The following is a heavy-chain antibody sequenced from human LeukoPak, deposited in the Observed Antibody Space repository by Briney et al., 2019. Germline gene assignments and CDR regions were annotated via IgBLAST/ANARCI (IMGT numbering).Heavy chain of an antibody. D-gene: IGHD1-26*01. CDR1: GFTFDDYV. J-gene: IGHJ2*01. CDR3: AKDRGSYSYRFFDL. Sequence: GGSLRLSCAASGFTFDDYVMHWVRQAPGKGLEWVSGISWNSGIIDYADSVKGRFTISRDNAKNSLYLQMDSLRTEDTALYYCAKDRGSYSYRFFDLWGRGTVVTVSS. V-gene: IGHV3-9*01. CDR2: ISWNSGII.